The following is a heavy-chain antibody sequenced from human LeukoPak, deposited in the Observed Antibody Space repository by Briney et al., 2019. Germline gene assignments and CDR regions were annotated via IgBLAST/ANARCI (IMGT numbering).Heavy chain of an antibody. D-gene: IGHD5-18*01. Sequence: SETLSLTCAVSGGSISSSNWWSWVRQPPGKGLEWIGEIYHSGSTNYNPSLKSRVTISVDKSKNQFSLKLSSVTAADTAVYYCARPRGYSYGHVDYWGQGTLVTVSS. CDR1: GGSISSSNW. V-gene: IGHV4-4*02. J-gene: IGHJ4*02. CDR3: ARPRGYSYGHVDY. CDR2: IYHSGST.